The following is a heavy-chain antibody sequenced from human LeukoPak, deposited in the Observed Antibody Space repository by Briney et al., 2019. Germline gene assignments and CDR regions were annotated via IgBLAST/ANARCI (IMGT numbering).Heavy chain of an antibody. Sequence: ASVKVSCKASGGTFISYAISWVRQAPGQGLEWMGRIIPILGIANYAQKFQGRVTITADKSTSTAYMELSSLRSEDTAVYYCASYRYSSSWYVSDPWGQGTLVTVSS. D-gene: IGHD6-13*01. CDR3: ASYRYSSSWYVSDP. CDR2: IIPILGIA. V-gene: IGHV1-69*04. CDR1: GGTFISYA. J-gene: IGHJ5*02.